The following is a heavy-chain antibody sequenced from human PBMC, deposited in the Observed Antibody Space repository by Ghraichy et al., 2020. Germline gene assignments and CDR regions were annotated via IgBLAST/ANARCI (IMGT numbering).Heavy chain of an antibody. CDR1: GFTFSSYS. J-gene: IGHJ4*02. V-gene: IGHV3-21*01. D-gene: IGHD6-13*01. Sequence: GSLRLSCAASGFTFSSYSMNWVRQAPGKGLEWVSSISSSSSYIYYADSVKGRFTISRDNAKNSLYLQMNSLRAEDTAVYYCARDRGSSSWYDFDYWGQGTLVTVSS. CDR3: ARDRGSSSWYDFDY. CDR2: ISSSSSYI.